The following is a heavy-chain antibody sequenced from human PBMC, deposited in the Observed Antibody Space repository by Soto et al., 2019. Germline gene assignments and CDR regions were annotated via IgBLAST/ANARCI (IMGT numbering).Heavy chain of an antibody. CDR1: GGSISSGGYS. V-gene: IGHV4-30-2*01. CDR2: IYHSGST. J-gene: IGHJ4*02. Sequence: LSETLSLTCAVSGGSISSGGYSWSWIRQPPGKGLEWIGYIYHSGSTYYNPSLKSRVTISVDRSKNQFSLKLSSVTAADTAVYYCARGGGYCSGGSCYSPFDYWGQGTLVTVSS. D-gene: IGHD2-15*01. CDR3: ARGGGYCSGGSCYSPFDY.